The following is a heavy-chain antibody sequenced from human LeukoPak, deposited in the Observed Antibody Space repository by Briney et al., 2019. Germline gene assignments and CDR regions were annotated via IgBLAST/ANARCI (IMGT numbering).Heavy chain of an antibody. CDR2: IIPIFGTA. Sequence: GASVKVSCKASGGTFSSYAISWVRQAPGQGLEWMGGIIPIFGTADYAQKFQGRVTITADESTSTAYMDLSSLTSEDTAVYYCALGGYSCYSRVIFYFNYWGQGTLVTVSS. CDR1: GGTFSSYA. J-gene: IGHJ4*02. V-gene: IGHV1-69*13. CDR3: ALGGYSCYSRVIFYFNY. D-gene: IGHD5-12*01.